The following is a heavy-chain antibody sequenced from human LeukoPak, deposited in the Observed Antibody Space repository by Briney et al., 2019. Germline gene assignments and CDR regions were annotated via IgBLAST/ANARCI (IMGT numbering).Heavy chain of an antibody. Sequence: GSVQVSCKASGYTFTSYYMHWVRQAPGQGLEWMGIINPSGGSTSYAQKFQGRVTMTRDSPTRTVYMELMSLRSEDTAVYYCARAPEYSSLDYWGQGTLVTVSS. D-gene: IGHD6-6*01. CDR1: GYTFTSYY. J-gene: IGHJ4*02. V-gene: IGHV1-46*03. CDR2: INPSGGST. CDR3: ARAPEYSSLDY.